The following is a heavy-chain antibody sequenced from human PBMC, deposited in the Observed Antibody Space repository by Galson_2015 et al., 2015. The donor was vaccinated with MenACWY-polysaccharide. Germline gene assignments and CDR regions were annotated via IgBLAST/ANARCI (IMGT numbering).Heavy chain of an antibody. CDR2: ISYDGSNK. D-gene: IGHD3-10*01. Sequence: SLRLSCAASGFTFSSYAMHWVRQAPGKGLEWVAVISYDGSNKYYADSVKGRFTISRDNSKNTLYLQMNSLRAEDTAVYYCARDSGSGPWAAAFDIWGQGTMVTVSS. CDR3: ARDSGSGPWAAAFDI. J-gene: IGHJ3*02. CDR1: GFTFSSYA. V-gene: IGHV3-30*04.